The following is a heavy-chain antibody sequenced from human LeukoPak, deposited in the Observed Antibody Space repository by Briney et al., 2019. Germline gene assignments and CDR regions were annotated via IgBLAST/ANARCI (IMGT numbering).Heavy chain of an antibody. CDR1: GFTFDDYG. CDR3: ARLANYCSSTSCYIYYFDY. V-gene: IGHV3-20*04. Sequence: GGSLRLPCAASGFTFDDYGMSWVRQAPGKGLEWVSGINWNGGSTGYADSVKGRFTISRDNAKNSLYLQMNSLRAEDTALYYCARLANYCSSTSCYIYYFDYWGQGTLVTVSS. J-gene: IGHJ4*02. CDR2: INWNGGST. D-gene: IGHD2-2*02.